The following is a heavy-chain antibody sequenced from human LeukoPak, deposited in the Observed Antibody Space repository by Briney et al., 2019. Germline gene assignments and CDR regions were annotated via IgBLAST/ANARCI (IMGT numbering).Heavy chain of an antibody. D-gene: IGHD6-6*01. Sequence: PGGSLRLSCAASGFTFSSYSMTWVRQAPGKGLEWVSSISSSSSYIYYADSVKGRFTISRDNAKNSLYLQMNSLRAEDTAVYYCARGAAARRAHAFDYWGQGTLVTVSS. CDR2: ISSSSSYI. CDR3: ARGAAARRAHAFDY. CDR1: GFTFSSYS. V-gene: IGHV3-21*01. J-gene: IGHJ4*02.